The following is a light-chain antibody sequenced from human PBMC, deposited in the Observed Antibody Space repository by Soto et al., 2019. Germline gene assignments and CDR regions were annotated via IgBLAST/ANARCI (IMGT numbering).Light chain of an antibody. CDR1: QSVSNN. J-gene: IGKJ1*01. CDR2: SAS. CDR3: QQYNDWPWT. Sequence: EIVMTQSPATLSVSPGERATLSCRASQSVSNNLAWYQQKPGQAPRLLIYSASTRATGIPARFSGSGSGTEFTLTISSLQSEDFAVYYCQQYNDWPWTFAQGTKVEIK. V-gene: IGKV3D-15*01.